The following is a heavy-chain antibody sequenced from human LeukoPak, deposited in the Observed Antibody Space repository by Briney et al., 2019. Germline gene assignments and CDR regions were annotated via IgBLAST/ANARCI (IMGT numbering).Heavy chain of an antibody. Sequence: GGSLRLSCAASGFTFSSYAMSWVRQAPGKGLEWVSAISGSGGSTYYADSVKGRFTISRDNSKNTLYLQMNSLRAEDTAVYYCAKDPVLRFLEWLSALEYFGYWGQGTLVTVSS. CDR3: AKDPVLRFLEWLSALEYFGY. D-gene: IGHD3-3*01. J-gene: IGHJ4*02. CDR1: GFTFSSYA. V-gene: IGHV3-23*01. CDR2: ISGSGGST.